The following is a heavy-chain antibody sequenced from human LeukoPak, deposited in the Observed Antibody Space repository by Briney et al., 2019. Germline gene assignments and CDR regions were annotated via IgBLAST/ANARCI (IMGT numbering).Heavy chain of an antibody. Sequence: GGSLRISCAVSGFIFSSYSMNWVRQAPGKGLEWVSSISTSSIYIYYADSVKGRFTISRDNAKNSLYLQMNSLRAEDTAVYYCARGQDTVITSRDAFDIWGQGTMVTVSS. CDR2: ISTSSIYI. CDR1: GFIFSSYS. D-gene: IGHD4-23*01. J-gene: IGHJ3*02. CDR3: ARGQDTVITSRDAFDI. V-gene: IGHV3-21*01.